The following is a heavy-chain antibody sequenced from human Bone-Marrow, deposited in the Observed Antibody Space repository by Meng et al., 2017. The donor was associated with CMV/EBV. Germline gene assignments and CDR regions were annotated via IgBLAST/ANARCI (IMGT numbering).Heavy chain of an antibody. J-gene: IGHJ6*02. V-gene: IGHV3-9*01. D-gene: IGHD6-13*01. CDR3: ARDGYSSSWYYYYGMDV. CDR1: GFTFDDYA. CDR2: ISWNSGSI. Sequence: SLKISCAASGFTFDDYAMHWVRQAPGKGLEWVSGISWNSGSIGYADSVKGRFTISRDNAKNSLYLQMNSLRAEDTALYYCARDGYSSSWYYYYGMDVWGQGTTVTVSS.